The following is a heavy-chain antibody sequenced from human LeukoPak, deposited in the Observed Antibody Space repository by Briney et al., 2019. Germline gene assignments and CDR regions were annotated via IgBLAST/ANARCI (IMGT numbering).Heavy chain of an antibody. Sequence: GGSLRLSCAASGFTFNTYTMNWVRQAPGKGLEWVSYISSSSSTIYYADSVKGRFTISRDNAKNSLYLQMNSLRAEDTAVYYCAREAYYYYYMDVWGKGTTVTVSS. CDR1: GFTFNTYT. CDR2: ISSSSSTI. J-gene: IGHJ6*03. V-gene: IGHV3-48*04. CDR3: AREAYYYYYMDV.